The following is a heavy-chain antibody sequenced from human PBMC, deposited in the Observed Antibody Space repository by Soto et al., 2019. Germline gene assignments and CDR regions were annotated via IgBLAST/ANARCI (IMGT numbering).Heavy chain of an antibody. CDR1: GESFTNYQ. J-gene: IGHJ6*02. Sequence: EQLQQWGAGLLKPSETLSLSCGVFGESFTNYQWTWIRQSPGKGLEWIGEINHSGKTNYNPSFMHRVTISIDTSQKQVSLKLHSVTAADTAVYYCARAYVVIPGLIYYYGLDVWGQGTTVTVSS. V-gene: IGHV4-34*02. CDR3: ARAYVVIPGLIYYYGLDV. D-gene: IGHD3-10*01. CDR2: INHSGKT.